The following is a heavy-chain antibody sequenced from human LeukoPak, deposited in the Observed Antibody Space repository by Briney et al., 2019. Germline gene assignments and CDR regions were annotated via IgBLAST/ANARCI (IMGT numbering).Heavy chain of an antibody. CDR2: IKQDGSEK. V-gene: IGHV3-7*01. CDR1: GFTFSNFW. D-gene: IGHD5-24*01. Sequence: PGGSLRLSCATSGFTFSNFWMSWVHQAPGKGLEWVANIKQDGSEKYYVDSVKGRFTISRDNAKNSLCLQMNSLRAEDTAVYYCANGDGFDYWGQGTLVTVSS. CDR3: ANGDGFDY. J-gene: IGHJ4*02.